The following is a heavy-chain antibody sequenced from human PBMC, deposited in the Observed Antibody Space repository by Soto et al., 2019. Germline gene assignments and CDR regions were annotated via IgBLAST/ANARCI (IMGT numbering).Heavy chain of an antibody. CDR1: GFTFRHSG. CDR2: VSHDGADQ. CDR3: ARTIHGDSTGAFDY. Sequence: GGSLRLSCEASGFTFRHSGMHWVRQTPGKGLEWVALVSHDGADQYYADSVKGRFTISRDNFKNTLYLQMNSLRSEDTAVYYCARTIHGDSTGAFDYWGLGTLVTVSS. D-gene: IGHD2-21*02. V-gene: IGHV3-30*03. J-gene: IGHJ4*02.